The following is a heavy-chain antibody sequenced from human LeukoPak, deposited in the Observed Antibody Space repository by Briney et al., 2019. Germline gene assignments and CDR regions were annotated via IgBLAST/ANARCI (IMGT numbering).Heavy chain of an antibody. D-gene: IGHD6-19*01. CDR3: ARLSYSSGWYYFDY. CDR2: IYYSAST. V-gene: IGHV4-39*01. J-gene: IGHJ4*02. Sequence: SETLSLTCTVSGGSISSSSYYWGWIRQPPGKGREWIGSIYYSASTYYNPSLKSRVTISVDTSKNQFSLKLSSVTAADTAVYYCARLSYSSGWYYFDYWGQGTLVTVSS. CDR1: GGSISSSSYY.